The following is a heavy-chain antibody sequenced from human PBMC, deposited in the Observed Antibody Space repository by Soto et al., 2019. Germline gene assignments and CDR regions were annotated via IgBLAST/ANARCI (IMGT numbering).Heavy chain of an antibody. J-gene: IGHJ4*02. CDR1: YGTISDGGCY. CDR3: ARGGPADYYDRSGREKTIFDY. Sequence: PSQLQPLTNTFSYGTISDGGCYWIFKNKHPLKVLWWFGYIYYSGSTYYNPSLKSRVTISVDTSKNQFSLKLSSVTAADTAVYYCARGGPADYYDRSGREKTIFDYWGEGTQVTVSS. CDR2: IYYSGST. V-gene: IGHV4-31*03. D-gene: IGHD3-22*01.